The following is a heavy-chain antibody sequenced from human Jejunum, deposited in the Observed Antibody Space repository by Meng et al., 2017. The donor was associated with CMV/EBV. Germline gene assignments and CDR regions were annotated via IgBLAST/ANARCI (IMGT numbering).Heavy chain of an antibody. J-gene: IGHJ6*02. Sequence: SNYMSWVRQAPGKGLEWVSLINSAGSNTSYADSVKGRFTISRDNAKNTLYLQMSSLRAEDTAVYYCARATYDYGSGTNYYYYGMDVWGQGTTVTVSS. D-gene: IGHD3-10*01. V-gene: IGHV3-74*01. CDR2: INSAGSNT. CDR1: SNY. CDR3: ARATYDYGSGTNYYYYGMDV.